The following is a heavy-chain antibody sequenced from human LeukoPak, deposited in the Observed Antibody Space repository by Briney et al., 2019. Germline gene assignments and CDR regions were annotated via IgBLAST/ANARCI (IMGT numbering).Heavy chain of an antibody. J-gene: IGHJ4*02. Sequence: AGSLRLSCAASGFTFSSYEMNWVRQAPGKGLEWDSYISSSGSKIYYADSVKGRFTISRDNASNSLYLQMNSLRAEDTAVYYCARDRARVTGSGYYDYWGQGTLVTVSS. CDR1: GFTFSSYE. D-gene: IGHD3-22*01. V-gene: IGHV3-48*03. CDR2: ISSSGSKI. CDR3: ARDRARVTGSGYYDY.